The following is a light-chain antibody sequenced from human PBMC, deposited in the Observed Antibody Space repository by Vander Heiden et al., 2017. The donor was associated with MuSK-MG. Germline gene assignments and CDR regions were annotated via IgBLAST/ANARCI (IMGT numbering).Light chain of an antibody. V-gene: IGLV2-14*03. CDR2: DVS. Sequence: QSALTHPASVSGSPAHSIPISCSGTSSDVGAYNYVSWYQQQPGKGPKVMIYDVSYRPSGVSIRFSGSKSGNTASLTISGLQAEDEADYYCASYTSSNSVVFGGGTKLTVL. CDR1: SSDVGAYNY. CDR3: ASYTSSNSVV. J-gene: IGLJ2*01.